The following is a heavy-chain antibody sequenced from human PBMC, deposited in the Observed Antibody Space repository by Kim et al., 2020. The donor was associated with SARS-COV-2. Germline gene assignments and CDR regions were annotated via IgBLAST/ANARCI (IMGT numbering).Heavy chain of an antibody. J-gene: IGHJ4*02. V-gene: IGHV3-11*06. CDR2: IGADGTFT. CDR1: GFTFSDYC. CDR3: ARQVGAWLKLGGFDY. Sequence: GGSLRLSCAAFGFTFSDYCMTWIREAPGKGLEAVSYIGADGTFTNYADSVKGRFTISRDNVENSLYLQMNNLRVDDTAIYYCARQVGAWLKLGGFDYWSQGSLVTVSS. D-gene: IGHD1-26*01.